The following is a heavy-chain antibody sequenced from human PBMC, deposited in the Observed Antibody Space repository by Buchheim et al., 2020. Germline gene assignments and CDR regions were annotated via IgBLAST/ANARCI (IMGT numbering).Heavy chain of an antibody. CDR2: MNPNSGNT. CDR3: ARGPIAAAGTYYYYYGMDV. D-gene: IGHD6-13*01. CDR1: GYTFTSYD. J-gene: IGHJ6*02. V-gene: IGHV1-8*01. Sequence: QVQLVQSGAEVKKPGASVKVSCKASGYTFTSYDINWVRQATGQGLEWMGWMNPNSGNTGYAQKFQGRVTMTRNTSISTANMELSSLRSEDTAVYYCARGPIAAAGTYYYYYGMDVWGQGTT.